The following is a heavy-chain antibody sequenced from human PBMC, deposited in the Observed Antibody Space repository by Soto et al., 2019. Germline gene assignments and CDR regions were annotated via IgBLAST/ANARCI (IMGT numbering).Heavy chain of an antibody. CDR3: ARMGGYCISTSCYAKGYYYGMDV. CDR1: GYTFTSYD. Sequence: GASVKVSCKASGYTFTSYDINWVRQATGQGLEWMGWMNPNSGNTGYAQKFQGRVTMTRNTSISTAYMELSSLRSEDTAVYYCARMGGYCISTSCYAKGYYYGMDVWGQGTTVTVSS. D-gene: IGHD2-2*01. CDR2: MNPNSGNT. J-gene: IGHJ6*02. V-gene: IGHV1-8*01.